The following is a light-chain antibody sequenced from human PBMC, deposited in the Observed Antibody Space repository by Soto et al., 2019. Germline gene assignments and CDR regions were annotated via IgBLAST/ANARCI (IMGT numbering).Light chain of an antibody. CDR2: GAS. CDR3: QQYRDWPRT. J-gene: IGKJ1*01. CDR1: QSVDIN. Sequence: EIVLTQSPATLSVSPGERVTLSCRASQSVDINLAWYQQKPGQAPRLLIYGASTRATDMPGRFRGSGAGAEFTLTISSLQSEDSAVYYCQQYRDWPRTFGQGTKVEIK. V-gene: IGKV3D-15*01.